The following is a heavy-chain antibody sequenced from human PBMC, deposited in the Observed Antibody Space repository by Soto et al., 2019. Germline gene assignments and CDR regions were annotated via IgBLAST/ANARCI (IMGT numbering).Heavy chain of an antibody. Sequence: GGSLRLSCAASGFPFSSYAMSWVRQAPGKGLEWVSAISGSGASTYYADSVKGRFTISRDNSKNTLYLQMNSLRAEDTAMYYCARSSAAGKYYYGMDVWGQGTTVTVSS. CDR2: ISGSGAST. CDR3: ARSSAAGKYYYGMDV. CDR1: GFPFSSYA. D-gene: IGHD6-13*01. V-gene: IGHV3-23*01. J-gene: IGHJ6*02.